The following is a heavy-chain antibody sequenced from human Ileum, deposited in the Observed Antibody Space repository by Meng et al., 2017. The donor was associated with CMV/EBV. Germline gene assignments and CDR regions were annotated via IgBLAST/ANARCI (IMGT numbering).Heavy chain of an antibody. CDR2: VNPNSGKT. J-gene: IGHJ5*01. Sequence: ASVKVSCKASGYPFTSYDIYWVRPATGQGPEWMGWVNPNSGKTGYAQKFQGRLTMTRNSSIGTAYMELSSLRSDDTAVYYCTRRRNWFDSWGQGTLVTVSS. V-gene: IGHV1-8*02. CDR3: TRRRNWFDS. CDR1: GYPFTSYD.